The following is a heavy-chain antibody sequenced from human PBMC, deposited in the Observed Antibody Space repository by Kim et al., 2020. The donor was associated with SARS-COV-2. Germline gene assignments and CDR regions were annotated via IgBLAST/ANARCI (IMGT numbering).Heavy chain of an antibody. CDR2: ISSNGGST. Sequence: GGSLRLSCSASGFTFSSYAMHWVRQAPGKGLEYVSAISSNGGSTYYADSVKGRFTISRDNSKNTLYLQMSSLRAEDTAVYYCVKDLFYGPYSSSFVYYGMDVWGQGTTVTVSS. J-gene: IGHJ6*02. CDR1: GFTFSSYA. D-gene: IGHD6-13*01. CDR3: VKDLFYGPYSSSFVYYGMDV. V-gene: IGHV3-64D*06.